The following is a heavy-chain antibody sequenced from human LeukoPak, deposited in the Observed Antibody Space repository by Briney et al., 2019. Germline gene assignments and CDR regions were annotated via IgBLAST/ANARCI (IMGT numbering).Heavy chain of an antibody. J-gene: IGHJ4*02. CDR1: GYTFTGYY. D-gene: IGHD5-24*01. CDR2: INLNSGGT. CDR3: ARDSPESRDGYNYFDY. Sequence: ASVKVSCRASGYTFTGYYMHWVRQAPGQGLEWMGWINLNSGGTNYAQKFQGRVTMTRDTSISTAYMELSRLRSDDTAVYYCARDSPESRDGYNYFDYWGQGTLVTVSS. V-gene: IGHV1-2*02.